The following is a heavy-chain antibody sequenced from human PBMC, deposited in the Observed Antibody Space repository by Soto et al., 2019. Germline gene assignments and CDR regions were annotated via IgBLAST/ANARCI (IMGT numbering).Heavy chain of an antibody. J-gene: IGHJ6*02. CDR3: AKGEGERFLEWLSTGYYYYGMDV. CDR1: GFTFSSYG. CDR2: ISYDGSNK. Sequence: QVQLVESGGGVVQPGRSLRLSCAASGFTFSSYGMHWVRQAPGKGLEWVAVISYDGSNKYYADSVKGRFTISRDNSKNTLYPQMKSLRAEDTAVYYCAKGEGERFLEWLSTGYYYYGMDVWGQGTTVTVSS. D-gene: IGHD3-3*01. V-gene: IGHV3-30*18.